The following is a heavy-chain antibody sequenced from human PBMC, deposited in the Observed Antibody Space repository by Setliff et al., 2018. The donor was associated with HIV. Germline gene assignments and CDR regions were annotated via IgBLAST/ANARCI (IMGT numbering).Heavy chain of an antibody. D-gene: IGHD3-22*01. V-gene: IGHV4-34*01. CDR1: GGSFGGYY. Sequence: SETLSLTCAVYGGSFGGYYWSWIRQPPGKGLEWIGEINHSGSTNYKPSLKSRVTISVDMSKNQVSLKLSSLTAAETAVYYCAADISGYTFDYWGQGTLVTVSS. CDR2: INHSGST. J-gene: IGHJ4*02. CDR3: AADISGYTFDY.